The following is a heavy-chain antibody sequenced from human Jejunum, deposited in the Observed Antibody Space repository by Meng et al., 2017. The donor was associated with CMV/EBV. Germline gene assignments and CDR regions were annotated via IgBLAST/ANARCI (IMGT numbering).Heavy chain of an antibody. CDR3: VRDQTFNGASPPTY. D-gene: IGHD2-8*01. Sequence: QVQLVESVGGVVQPGGSLRLSCVASGFTFSDFGMHWVRQAPGKGLEWVTFLQYDGTNKYYADSVKGRFTVSRDNSKNTLYLQMNSLRTEDTATYYCVRDQTFNGASPPTYWDQGTLVTVSS. CDR1: GFTFSDFG. J-gene: IGHJ4*02. CDR2: LQYDGTNK. V-gene: IGHV3-30*02.